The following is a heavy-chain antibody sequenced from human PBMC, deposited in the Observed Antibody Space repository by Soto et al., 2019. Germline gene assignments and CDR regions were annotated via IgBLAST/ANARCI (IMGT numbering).Heavy chain of an antibody. CDR2: FYWDDDK. V-gene: IGHV2-5*02. CDR1: GFSLSTGVG. Sequence: QITLKESGPTLVKPTQNLTLTCTFSGFSLSTGVGVGWIRQPPGKALECLALFYWDDDKSYSSSLKSRITITTDTCKSQVVLIMTSLGPADTPTYYCAHKSYYGSGSLDYWGQGMLVTVSS. CDR3: AHKSYYGSGSLDY. D-gene: IGHD3-10*01. J-gene: IGHJ4*02.